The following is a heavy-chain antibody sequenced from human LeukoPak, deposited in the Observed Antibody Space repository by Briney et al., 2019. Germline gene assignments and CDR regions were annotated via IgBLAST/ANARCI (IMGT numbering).Heavy chain of an antibody. D-gene: IGHD1-26*01. Sequence: PSETLSLTCTVSGGSISSYYWSWIRQPPGKGLERIGHIYYSGTTNYNPSLKSRVTISVDTSKNQFSLKLSSVTAADTAVYYCARGIETSRRRGYDYWGQGTLVTVSS. V-gene: IGHV4-59*01. CDR2: IYYSGTT. J-gene: IGHJ4*02. CDR1: GGSISSYY. CDR3: ARGIETSRRRGYDY.